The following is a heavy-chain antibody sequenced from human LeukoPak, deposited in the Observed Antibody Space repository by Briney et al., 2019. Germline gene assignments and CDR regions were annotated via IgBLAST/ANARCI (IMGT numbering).Heavy chain of an antibody. CDR2: INPSGGST. Sequence: ASVKVSCKAPGYTFTSYYMHWVRQAPGQGLEWMGIINPSGGSTSYARKFQGRVTMTRDTSTSTVYMELSSLRSEDTAVYYCARQYYDSSGYLTFDYWGQGTLVTVSS. D-gene: IGHD3-22*01. CDR3: ARQYYDSSGYLTFDY. CDR1: GYTFTSYY. V-gene: IGHV1-46*03. J-gene: IGHJ4*02.